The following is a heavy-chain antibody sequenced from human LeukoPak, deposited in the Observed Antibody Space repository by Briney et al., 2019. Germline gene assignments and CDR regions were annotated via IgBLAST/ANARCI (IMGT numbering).Heavy chain of an antibody. D-gene: IGHD5/OR15-5a*01. CDR3: ARDKGLPQAFDI. V-gene: IGHV4-59*01. CDR1: GGSISSFY. J-gene: IGHJ3*02. CDR2: LSYSDTT. Sequence: SETLSLTCTVSGGSISSFYWSWIRQPPGKGLESIGYLSYSDTTTYNPSLKSRVTISVDTSKNQFSLKLTSVTAADTAVYYCARDKGLPQAFDIWGQGTMVTVSS.